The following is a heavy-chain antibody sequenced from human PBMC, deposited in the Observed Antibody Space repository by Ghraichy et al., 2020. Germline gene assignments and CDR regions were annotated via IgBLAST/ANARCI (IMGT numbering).Heavy chain of an antibody. V-gene: IGHV4-34*01. Sequence: SETLSLTFAVYGGSFSGYYWSWIRQPPGKGLEWIGEINHSGSTNYNPSLKSRVTISVDTSKNQFSLKLSSVTAADTAVYYCASTTVVTPVSDYWGQGTLVTVSS. D-gene: IGHD4-23*01. CDR3: ASTTVVTPVSDY. CDR2: INHSGST. CDR1: GGSFSGYY. J-gene: IGHJ4*02.